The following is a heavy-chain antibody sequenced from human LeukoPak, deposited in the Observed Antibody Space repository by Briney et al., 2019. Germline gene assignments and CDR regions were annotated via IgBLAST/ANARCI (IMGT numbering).Heavy chain of an antibody. V-gene: IGHV1-18*01. CDR1: GYTFTSYG. CDR2: ISAYNGNT. J-gene: IGHJ4*02. Sequence: ASVKVSCKASGYTFTSYGISWVRQAPGQGLEWMGWISAYNGNTNYAQKLQGRVTMTTDTSTSTAYMELRSPRSDDTAVYYCARELYYYGSGSYLGYWGQGTLVTVSS. D-gene: IGHD3-10*01. CDR3: ARELYYYGSGSYLGY.